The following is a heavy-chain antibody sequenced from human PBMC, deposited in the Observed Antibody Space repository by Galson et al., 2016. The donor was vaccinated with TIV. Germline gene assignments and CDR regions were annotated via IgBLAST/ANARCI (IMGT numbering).Heavy chain of an antibody. CDR3: ATERPGAEVDGWGD. Sequence: SVKVSCKAYGSTFTNYYMNWIRQAPGQGLEWMGIINTKGDYSTYAQKFQGRVTMTRDTSTSTVSMELRNLRSEDTAVYYCATERPGAEVDGWGDWGQGTLVIVSS. J-gene: IGHJ4*02. V-gene: IGHV1-46*01. CDR1: GSTFTNYY. D-gene: IGHD3-10*01. CDR2: INTKGDYS.